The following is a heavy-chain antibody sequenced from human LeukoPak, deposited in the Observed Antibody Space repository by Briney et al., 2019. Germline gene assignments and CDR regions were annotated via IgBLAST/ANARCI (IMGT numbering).Heavy chain of an antibody. CDR2: ISGSGGST. V-gene: IGHV3-23*01. CDR1: GFTFSSYA. J-gene: IGHJ6*02. Sequence: GGSLRLSCAASGFTFSSYAMSWVRQAPGKGLEWVSAISGSGGSTYYADSVKGRFTISRDNSKNTLYLQMNSLRAEDTAVYYCAKHTVPYYYYGMDVWGQGTTVTVSS. D-gene: IGHD4-17*01. CDR3: AKHTVPYYYYGMDV.